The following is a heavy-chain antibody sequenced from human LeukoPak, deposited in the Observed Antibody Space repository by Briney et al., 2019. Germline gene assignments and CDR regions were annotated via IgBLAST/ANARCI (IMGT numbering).Heavy chain of an antibody. V-gene: IGHV4-38-2*02. CDR1: GYSISSGYY. CDR2: ICHSGTT. D-gene: IGHD3-10*01. CDR3: ARAEGEIYRRSGSNSWFDP. Sequence: SETLSLTCTVSGYSISSGYYWGWIRQPPGKGVVGIGTICHSGTTSYNPSLKSRDTIPIDSSNNQFSLRLTSVTAADTAVVYCARAEGEIYRRSGSNSWFDPWGQGALVTVSS. J-gene: IGHJ5*02.